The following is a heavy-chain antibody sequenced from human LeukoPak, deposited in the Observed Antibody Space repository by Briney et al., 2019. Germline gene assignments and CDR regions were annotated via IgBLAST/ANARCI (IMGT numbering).Heavy chain of an antibody. V-gene: IGHV3-21*04. CDR1: GFTFSDYT. CDR2: ISSGSSYI. J-gene: IGHJ4*02. CDR3: AKVIAVAGNDDY. D-gene: IGHD6-19*01. Sequence: GGSLRLSCAASGFTFSDYTMNWVRQAPGKGLEWVSSISSGSSYIYYADSVTGRFTISRDNSKNTLYLQMNSLRAEDTAVYYCAKVIAVAGNDDYWGQGTLVTVSS.